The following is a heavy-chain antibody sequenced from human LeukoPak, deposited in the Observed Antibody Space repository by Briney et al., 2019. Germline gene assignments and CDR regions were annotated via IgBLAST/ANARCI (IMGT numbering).Heavy chain of an antibody. CDR2: IYYSGST. D-gene: IGHD1-14*01. V-gene: IGHV4-39*07. CDR3: VRERNPLSFQH. J-gene: IGHJ1*01. Sequence: SETLSLTCTVSGGSISSYYWSWIRQPPGKGLEWIGSIYYSGSTYYNPSLKSRVTISVDTSKNQFSLKLSSVTAADTAVYYCVRERNPLSFQHWGQGTLVTVSS. CDR1: GGSISSYY.